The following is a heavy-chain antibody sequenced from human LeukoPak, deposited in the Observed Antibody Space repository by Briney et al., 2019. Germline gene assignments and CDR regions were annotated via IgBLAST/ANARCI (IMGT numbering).Heavy chain of an antibody. J-gene: IGHJ4*02. CDR3: AKDPTVTTG. CDR2: ISGSGGST. D-gene: IGHD4-17*01. CDR1: GFTFSDYA. V-gene: IGHV3-23*01. Sequence: GGSLRLSCAASGFTFSDYALSWVRQAPGKGLEWVSAISGSGGSTYYADSVRGRFTISRDNSKNTLYVQMNSLRAEDTAVYYCAKDPTVTTGWGQGTLVTVSS.